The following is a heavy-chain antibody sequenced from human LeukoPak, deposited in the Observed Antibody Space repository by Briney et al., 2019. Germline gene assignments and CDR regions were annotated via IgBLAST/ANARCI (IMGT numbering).Heavy chain of an antibody. Sequence: SETLSLTCTVSGGSISSYYWSWIRQPAGKGLEWIGRIYTSGSTNYNPSLKSRVTMSVDTSKNQFSLKLSSVTAADTAVYYCAREAVYDFWSGYYGFDYWGQGTLVTVSS. CDR3: AREAVYDFWSGYYGFDY. J-gene: IGHJ4*02. CDR2: IYTSGST. D-gene: IGHD3-3*01. V-gene: IGHV4-4*07. CDR1: GGSISSYY.